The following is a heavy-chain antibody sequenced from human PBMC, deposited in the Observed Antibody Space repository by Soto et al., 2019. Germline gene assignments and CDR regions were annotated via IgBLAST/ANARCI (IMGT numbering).Heavy chain of an antibody. CDR3: AKDIVAVGVNETLDF. J-gene: IGHJ4*02. D-gene: IGHD5-12*01. CDR1: GFPFSNFA. CDR2: ISGSGGST. V-gene: IGHV3-23*01. Sequence: PGGSLRFSCAASGFPFSNFAMRLVRQSPGKGLEWVSYISGSGGSTYYAESVEGRFTISRDNSKNTLFLQMNSLRVEDTAVYYCAKDIVAVGVNETLDFWGQGTMVTVSS.